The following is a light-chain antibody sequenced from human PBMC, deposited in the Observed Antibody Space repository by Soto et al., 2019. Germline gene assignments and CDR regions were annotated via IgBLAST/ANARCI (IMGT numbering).Light chain of an antibody. CDR1: RTDVDGHDY. CDR3: SSYTASTPFYV. V-gene: IGLV2-14*03. Sequence: QSVLTQPASVSGSPGQSITISCTGARTDVDGHDYVSWYQQHPGQAPKLIIFDVHNRPSGVSSRFSGSKSGATASLTISGLRAEDDGDYYCSSYTASTPFYVFGTGTKLTVL. CDR2: DVH. J-gene: IGLJ1*01.